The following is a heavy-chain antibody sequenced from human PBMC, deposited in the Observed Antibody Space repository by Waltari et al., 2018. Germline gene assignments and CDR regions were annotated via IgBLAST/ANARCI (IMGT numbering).Heavy chain of an antibody. D-gene: IGHD4-4*01. V-gene: IGHV4-59*01. J-gene: IGHJ4*02. CDR1: GGSISTYY. CDR3: AREYSSFEY. Sequence: QVQLQESGPGLVKPSETLSLTCTVSGGSISTYYWHWIRQPPGKGLEWIGYVHYSGSTSSNPSLKSRMTISMDTSKNQFSLRLSSVTAADTAVYYCAREYSSFEYWGQGTLVTVSS. CDR2: VHYSGST.